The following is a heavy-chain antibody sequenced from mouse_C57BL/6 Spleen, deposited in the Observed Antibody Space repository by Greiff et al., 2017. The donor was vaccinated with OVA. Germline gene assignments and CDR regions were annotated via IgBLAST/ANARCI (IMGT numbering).Heavy chain of an antibody. CDR2: IWGGGST. V-gene: IGHV2-9*01. J-gene: IGHJ2*01. D-gene: IGHD3-3*01. Sequence: VKLMESGPGLVAPSQSLSITRTVSGFSLTSYGVDWVRQPPGKGLEWVGVIWGGGSTNYNSALMSRLSISIDNSKSQVFLKMISLHTIDAAFYYCDKRGDRGYFDYWGQGTTLTVSS. CDR3: DKRGDRGYFDY. CDR1: GFSLTSYG.